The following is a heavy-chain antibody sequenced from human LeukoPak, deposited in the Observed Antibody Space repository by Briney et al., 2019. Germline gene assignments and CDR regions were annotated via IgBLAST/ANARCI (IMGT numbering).Heavy chain of an antibody. CDR2: ISSSGSTI. D-gene: IGHD3-22*01. CDR3: ARVKYDSSGYYGILDY. V-gene: IGHV3-48*03. J-gene: IGHJ4*02. CDR1: GFTFSSYE. Sequence: PGGSLRLSCAASGFTFSSYEMNWVRQAPGKGLEWVSYISSSGSTIYYADSVKGRFTISRDNARNSLYLQMNSLRAEDTVVYYCARVKYDSSGYYGILDYWGQGTLVTVSS.